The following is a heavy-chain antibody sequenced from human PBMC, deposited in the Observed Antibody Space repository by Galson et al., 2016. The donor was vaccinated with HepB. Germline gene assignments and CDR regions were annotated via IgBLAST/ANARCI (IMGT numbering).Heavy chain of an antibody. CDR2: IYYSGST. Sequence: ETLSLTCTVSGGSISSSSYYWGWIRQPPGKGLEWIGSIYYSGSTYYNPSLKSRVTISVDTAKNQFSLKLRSVTAADTAVYYCARLGSNHGYYYYYYYMDVWGKGTTVTVSS. V-gene: IGHV4-39*01. CDR1: GGSISSSSYY. J-gene: IGHJ6*03. D-gene: IGHD5-24*01. CDR3: ARLGSNHGYYYYYYYMDV.